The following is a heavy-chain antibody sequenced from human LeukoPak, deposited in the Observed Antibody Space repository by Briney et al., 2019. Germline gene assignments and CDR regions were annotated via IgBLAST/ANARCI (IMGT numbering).Heavy chain of an antibody. V-gene: IGHV1-46*01. CDR3: ARSTITIVRGFLVPFVY. D-gene: IGHD3-10*01. Sequence: GASVKVSCKASGYTFTSYYMHWVRQAPGQGLEWMGIINPSGGSTSYAQKFQGRVTMTRDTSTSTVYMELSSLRSEDTAVYYCARSTITIVRGFLVPFVYGGERTLVTVSS. J-gene: IGHJ4*02. CDR2: INPSGGST. CDR1: GYTFTSYY.